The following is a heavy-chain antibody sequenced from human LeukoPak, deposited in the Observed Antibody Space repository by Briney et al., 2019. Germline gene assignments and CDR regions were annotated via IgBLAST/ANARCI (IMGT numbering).Heavy chain of an antibody. Sequence: GRSLRLSWPAAALTFSSNGIHCVRQAPGKGLEWVAFIRSDGSNKYYADSVTGRLTISRDNSKNTLYLQMNSLRAEDTAVYYCAKDVLRGMATITDIFDYWGQGTLVTVSS. CDR3: AKDVLRGMATITDIFDY. V-gene: IGHV3-30*02. CDR1: ALTFSSNG. J-gene: IGHJ4*02. CDR2: IRSDGSNK. D-gene: IGHD5-24*01.